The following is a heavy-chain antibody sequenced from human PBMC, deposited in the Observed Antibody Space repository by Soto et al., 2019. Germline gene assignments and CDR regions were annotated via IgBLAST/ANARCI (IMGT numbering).Heavy chain of an antibody. CDR1: GYTFTSYG. CDR3: ARLAAGYCSGGSCYSLDY. CDR2: ISAYNGNT. D-gene: IGHD2-15*01. J-gene: IGHJ4*02. Sequence: QVQLVQSGAEVKKPGASVKVSCKASGYTFTSYGISWVRQAPGQGLEWMGWISAYNGNTNYAQKLQGRVTMTTDTPTSTAYMELRSLRSDDTAVYYCARLAAGYCSGGSCYSLDYWGQGTLVTVSS. V-gene: IGHV1-18*01.